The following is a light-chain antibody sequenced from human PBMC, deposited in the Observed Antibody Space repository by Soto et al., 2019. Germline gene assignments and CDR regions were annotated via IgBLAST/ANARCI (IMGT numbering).Light chain of an antibody. CDR2: DAS. J-gene: IGKJ2*01. CDR3: QQRSNWPRYT. Sequence: EIVLTQSPATLSLSPGERATLSCRASQSVSTFLDWYQQKPGQAPRLLIYDASNRATGIPPRFSGSGSGTDFTLTISSLEPEDFAVYYCQQRSNWPRYTFGQVTKLEIK. V-gene: IGKV3-11*01. CDR1: QSVSTF.